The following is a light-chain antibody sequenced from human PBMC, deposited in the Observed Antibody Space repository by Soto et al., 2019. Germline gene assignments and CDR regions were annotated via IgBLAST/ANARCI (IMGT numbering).Light chain of an antibody. CDR2: KAS. V-gene: IGKV1-5*03. Sequence: DIQMTQSPSTLSASVGDRVTITCVASQSISSWLAWYQQKPGKAPKLRIDKASSLESGVPSRFSGSGSGTEFTLTSSSLQPDDFATYYCQQYYRSSITFGQGTRLEIK. CDR1: QSISSW. J-gene: IGKJ5*01. CDR3: QQYYRSSIT.